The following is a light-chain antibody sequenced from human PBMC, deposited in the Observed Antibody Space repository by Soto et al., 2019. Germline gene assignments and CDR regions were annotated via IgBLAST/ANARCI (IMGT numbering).Light chain of an antibody. CDR1: QSVSSSD. CDR3: QQYVTSPWT. J-gene: IGKJ1*01. V-gene: IGKV3-20*01. Sequence: EIVLTQSPGTLSLSPGERATLSRRASQSVSSSDLAWYQQKPGQAPRLLIYGSSSRATGIPDRFSGSGSGTDFTLTISRLEPEDFAVYYCQQYVTSPWTFGQGTKVEIK. CDR2: GSS.